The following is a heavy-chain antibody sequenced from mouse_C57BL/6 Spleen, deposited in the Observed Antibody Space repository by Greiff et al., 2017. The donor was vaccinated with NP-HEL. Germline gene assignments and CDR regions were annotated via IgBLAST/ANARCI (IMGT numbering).Heavy chain of an antibody. D-gene: IGHD3-2*02. J-gene: IGHJ3*01. CDR2: ISSGGSYT. CDR3: ARLQDSSGRFAY. CDR1: GFTFSSYG. Sequence: EVKLVESGGDLVKPGGSLKLSCAASGFTFSSYGMSWVRQTPDKRLEWVATISSGGSYTYYPDSVKGRFTISRDNAKNTLYLQMSSLKSEDTAMYYCARLQDSSGRFAYWGQGTLVTVSA. V-gene: IGHV5-6*01.